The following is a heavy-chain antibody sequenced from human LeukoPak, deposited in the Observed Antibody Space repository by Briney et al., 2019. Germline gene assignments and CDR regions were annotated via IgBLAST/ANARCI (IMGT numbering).Heavy chain of an antibody. V-gene: IGHV3-30-3*01. CDR1: GFTFSSYA. Sequence: GGSLRLSCAASGFTFSSYAMHWVRQAPGKGLEWVAVISYDGSNKYYADSVKGRFTISRDNSKNTLYLQMNSLRAEDTAVYYCAGDKIVGATNFDYWGQGTLVTVSS. J-gene: IGHJ4*02. CDR3: AGDKIVGATNFDY. D-gene: IGHD1-26*01. CDR2: ISYDGSNK.